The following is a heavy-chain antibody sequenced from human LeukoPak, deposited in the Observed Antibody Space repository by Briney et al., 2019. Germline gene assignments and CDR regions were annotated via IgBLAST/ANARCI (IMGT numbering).Heavy chain of an antibody. D-gene: IGHD3-10*01. CDR1: GYTFTGYY. CDR2: INPNSGGT. V-gene: IGHV1-2*06. Sequence: ASVKVSCKASGYTFTGYYMHWVRQAPGQGLEWMGRINPNSGGTNYAQKFQGRVTMTRNTSISTAYMELSSLRSEDTAVYYCARERAYYGSGSNSYFDYWGRGTLVTVSS. CDR3: ARERAYYGSGSNSYFDY. J-gene: IGHJ4*02.